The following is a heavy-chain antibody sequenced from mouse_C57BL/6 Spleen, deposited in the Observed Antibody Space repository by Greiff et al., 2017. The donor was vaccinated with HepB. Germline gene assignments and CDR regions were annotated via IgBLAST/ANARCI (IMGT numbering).Heavy chain of an antibody. V-gene: IGHV5-17*01. D-gene: IGHD2-1*01. CDR1: GFTFSDYG. CDR2: ISSGSSTI. CDR3: ARSRIYYGNSYYAMDY. Sequence: EVQGVESGGGLVKPGGSLKLSCAASGFTFSDYGMHWVRQAPEKGLEWVAYISSGSSTIYYADTVKGRFTISRDNAKNTLFLQMTSLRSEDTAMYYCARSRIYYGNSYYAMDYWGQGTSVTVSS. J-gene: IGHJ4*01.